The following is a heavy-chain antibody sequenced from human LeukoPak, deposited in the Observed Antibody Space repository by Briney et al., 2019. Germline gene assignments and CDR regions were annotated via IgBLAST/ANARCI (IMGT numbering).Heavy chain of an antibody. CDR1: GFTFGDYS. CDR3: AKLILGATDYGMDV. Sequence: GGSLRLSCAASGFTFGDYSMNWVRQAPGKGPEWVSYISGFSSAIYYADSVKGRFTISRDSVKNSLYLQMNSLRAEDTAVYYCAKLILGATDYGMDVWGQGTTVTVSS. CDR2: ISGFSSAI. D-gene: IGHD1-26*01. J-gene: IGHJ6*02. V-gene: IGHV3-48*01.